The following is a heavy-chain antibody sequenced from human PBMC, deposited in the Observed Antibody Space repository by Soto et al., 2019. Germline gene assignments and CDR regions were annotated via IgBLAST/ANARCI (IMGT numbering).Heavy chain of an antibody. Sequence: QVQLQESGPGLVKPSGTLSLTCEVSGGSISSNYWWSWVRQPPGKGLEWIGEMYHSGSTNYNPSPKSRVTISVDKSNNQFFLDLTSVTAADTAVYYCARLHMITFGGHVYRPFDIWGPGTMVTVSS. CDR3: ARLHMITFGGHVYRPFDI. D-gene: IGHD3-16*01. J-gene: IGHJ3*02. CDR2: MYHSGST. CDR1: GGSISSNYW. V-gene: IGHV4-4*02.